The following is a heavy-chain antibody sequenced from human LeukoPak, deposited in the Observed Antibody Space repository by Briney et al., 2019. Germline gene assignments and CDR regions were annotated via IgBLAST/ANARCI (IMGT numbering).Heavy chain of an antibody. Sequence: GRSLRLSCAASGFRFDDHAMHWVRHAPGKGLEWVSSISWSSRTIGYADSVKGRFTVSRDNAKNSVYLQMNSLRTEDTAFYYCAKEISGCGDYGDYTFAFDVWGQGTMVTVSS. D-gene: IGHD4-17*01. J-gene: IGHJ3*01. CDR2: ISWSSRTI. CDR1: GFRFDDHA. V-gene: IGHV3-9*01. CDR3: AKEISGCGDYGDYTFAFDV.